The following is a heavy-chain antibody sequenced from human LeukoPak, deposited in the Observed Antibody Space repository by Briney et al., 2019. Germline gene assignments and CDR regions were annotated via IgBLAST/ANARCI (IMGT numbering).Heavy chain of an antibody. CDR1: GGTFSSYA. Sequence: SVKVSCKASGGTFSSYAISWVRQAPGQGLEWMGGIIPIFGTANYAQKFQGRVTITADESTSTAYMELSSLRSEDTAVYYCARVAYPVGYFDYWGQGTLVTVSS. J-gene: IGHJ4*02. CDR2: IIPIFGTA. V-gene: IGHV1-69*01. D-gene: IGHD2-2*01. CDR3: ARVAYPVGYFDY.